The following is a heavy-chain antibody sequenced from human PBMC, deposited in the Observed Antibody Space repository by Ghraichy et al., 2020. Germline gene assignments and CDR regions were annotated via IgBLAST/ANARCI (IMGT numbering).Heavy chain of an antibody. J-gene: IGHJ5*02. V-gene: IGHV4-39*02. CDR3: ASELGVGPSYGGNSGSGAWFDP. D-gene: IGHD4-23*01. Sequence: SETLSLTCTVSGGSISSTSYYWGWIRQPPGKGLEWIGSIYYSGTTYYNPSLKSRVTISVDTSKNHFSLKLSSVTAADTAIYYCASELGVGPSYGGNSGSGAWFDPWGQGTLVTVSS. CDR1: GGSISSTSYY. CDR2: IYYSGTT.